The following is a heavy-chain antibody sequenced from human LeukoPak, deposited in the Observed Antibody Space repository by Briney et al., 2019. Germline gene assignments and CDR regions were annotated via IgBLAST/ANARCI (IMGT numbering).Heavy chain of an antibody. CDR1: GYTFTSYY. J-gene: IGHJ4*02. CDR2: INPSSNKT. CDR3: ARGLYDSGWSSKDY. D-gene: IGHD6-19*01. V-gene: IGHV1-46*01. Sequence: ASVKVSCKASGYTFTSYYMHWVRQAPGQGLEWVGKINPSSNKTNYAQKFQDRVTMTRDTSTSTVFMDLGSLRSEDTAMYYCARGLYDSGWSSKDYWGQGTLVIVSS.